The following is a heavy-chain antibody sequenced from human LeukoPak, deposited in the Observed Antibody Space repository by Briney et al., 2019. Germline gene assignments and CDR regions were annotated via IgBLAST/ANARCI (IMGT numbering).Heavy chain of an antibody. CDR3: ARKITMVRGVIVYYYYYYMDV. D-gene: IGHD3-10*01. Sequence: SQTLSLTCTVSGGSISSGSYYWTWIRQPAGKGLEWIGRIYTSGSTNYNPSLKSRDTISVDTSKNQFSLKLSSVTAADTAVYYCARKITMVRGVIVYYYYYYMDVWGKGTTVTISS. CDR2: IYTSGST. V-gene: IGHV4-61*02. J-gene: IGHJ6*03. CDR1: GGSISSGSYY.